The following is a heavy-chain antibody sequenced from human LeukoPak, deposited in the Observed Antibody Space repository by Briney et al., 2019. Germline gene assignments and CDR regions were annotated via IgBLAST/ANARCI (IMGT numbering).Heavy chain of an antibody. Sequence: GGSLRLSCAASGFTFSTYSMNWVRQAPGKGLEWVTVISYDGSNEYYADSVKGRFTVSRDNSKNTLSLQMNSLRAEDTAVYYCARYYQFGSGYFGHWGQGTLVTVSS. CDR1: GFTFSTYS. CDR3: ARYYQFGSGYFGH. J-gene: IGHJ4*02. V-gene: IGHV3-30*03. D-gene: IGHD3-3*02. CDR2: ISYDGSNE.